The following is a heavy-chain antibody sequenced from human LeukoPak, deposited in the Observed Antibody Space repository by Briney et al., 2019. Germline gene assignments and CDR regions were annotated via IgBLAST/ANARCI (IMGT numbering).Heavy chain of an antibody. V-gene: IGHV4-61*02. J-gene: IGHJ3*02. CDR1: GDSISSGDYY. CDR2: ISSSGST. D-gene: IGHD3-22*01. CDR3: AGRYYYDSSGTIWAFDI. Sequence: SETLSLTCTVSGDSISSGDYYWSWIRQPAGKGLEWIVRISSSGSTNYNPSLKSRVTISVDTSKNQFSLKLSSVTAADTAVYYCAGRYYYDSSGTIWAFDIWGQGTMVTVSS.